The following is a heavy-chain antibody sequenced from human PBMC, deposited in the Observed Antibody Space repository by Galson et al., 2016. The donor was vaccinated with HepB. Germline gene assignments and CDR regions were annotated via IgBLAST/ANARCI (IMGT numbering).Heavy chain of an antibody. CDR3: ARDSIIVGATQDIDY. D-gene: IGHD1-26*01. CDR1: GFIFSDYS. CDR2: ISISTNYI. J-gene: IGHJ4*02. Sequence: SLRLSCAASGFIFSDYSMNWVRQAPGKGLEWVSSISISTNYIYYADSVKGRFTISRDNAKNSLYPQMNSLRAEDTAVYYCARDSIIVGATQDIDYWGQGTLVTVSS. V-gene: IGHV3-21*01.